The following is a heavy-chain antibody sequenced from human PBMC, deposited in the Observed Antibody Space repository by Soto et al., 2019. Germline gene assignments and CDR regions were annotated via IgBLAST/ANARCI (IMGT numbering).Heavy chain of an antibody. CDR3: ARGRGYCSGGSCYDRSRVYYYYMDV. V-gene: IGHV4-59*01. CDR1: GGSISSYY. J-gene: IGHJ6*03. D-gene: IGHD2-15*01. CDR2: IYYSGST. Sequence: SETLSLTCTVSGGSISSYYWSWIRQPPGKGLEWIGYIYYSGSTNYNPSLKSRVTISVDTSKNQFSLKLSSVTAADTAVYYCARGRGYCSGGSCYDRSRVYYYYMDVWGKGTTVTVS.